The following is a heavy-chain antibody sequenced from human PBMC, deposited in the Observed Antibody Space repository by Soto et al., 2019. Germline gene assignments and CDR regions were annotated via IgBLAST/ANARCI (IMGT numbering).Heavy chain of an antibody. CDR2: INPSGGST. Sequence: ASVKVSCKASGYTFASYYMHWVRQAPGQGLEWMGIINPSGGSTSYAQKFQGRVTMTRDTSTSTVYMELSSLRSEDTAVYYCAGSGYYGNWFDPWGQGTLVTVSS. V-gene: IGHV1-46*01. J-gene: IGHJ5*02. D-gene: IGHD3-3*01. CDR1: GYTFASYY. CDR3: AGSGYYGNWFDP.